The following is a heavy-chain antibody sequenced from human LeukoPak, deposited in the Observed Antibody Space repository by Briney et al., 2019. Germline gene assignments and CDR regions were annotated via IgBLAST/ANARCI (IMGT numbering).Heavy chain of an antibody. Sequence: PSETLSLTCTVSGGSISSYYWSWIRQPPGKGLEWIGEINHSGSTNYNPSLKSRVTISVDTSKNQFSLKLSSVTAADTAVYYCARGLTMSNSSGYYYTHDFDYWGQGTLVTVSS. CDR1: GGSISSYY. V-gene: IGHV4-34*01. CDR3: ARGLTMSNSSGYYYTHDFDY. J-gene: IGHJ4*02. D-gene: IGHD3-22*01. CDR2: INHSGST.